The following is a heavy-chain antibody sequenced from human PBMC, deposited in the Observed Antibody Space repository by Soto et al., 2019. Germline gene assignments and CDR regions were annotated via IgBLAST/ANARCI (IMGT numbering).Heavy chain of an antibody. CDR1: GYTFTGYY. D-gene: IGHD2-2*01. Sequence: ASVKVSCKASGYTFTGYYIHWVREAPGQGLEWMGWINPQTGGPSYAQKFQGRVTLSRDTSINTAYLELSRLTFDDAAVYFCARERYQVISDGMDVWGQGTTVTVSS. CDR3: ARERYQVISDGMDV. V-gene: IGHV1-2*02. CDR2: INPQTGGP. J-gene: IGHJ6*02.